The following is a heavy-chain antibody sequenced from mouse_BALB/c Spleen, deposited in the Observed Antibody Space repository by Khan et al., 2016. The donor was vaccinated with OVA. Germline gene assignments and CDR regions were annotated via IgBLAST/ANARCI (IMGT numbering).Heavy chain of an antibody. D-gene: IGHD1-1*01. J-gene: IGHJ2*01. CDR3: ARVYGGDFDY. V-gene: IGHV3-2*02. CDR1: GYSITSDYA. Sequence: EVQLQESGPGLVKPSQSLSLTCTVTGYSITSDYAWNWIRQFPGNKLEWMGYISYSGNTNYNPSLRSRISITRDTSKNQFFLQLNSVTTEDTATNYCARVYGGDFDYWSAGTTLTVAS. CDR2: ISYSGNT.